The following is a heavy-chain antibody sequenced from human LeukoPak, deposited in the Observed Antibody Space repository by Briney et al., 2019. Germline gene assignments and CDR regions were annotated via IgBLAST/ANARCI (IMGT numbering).Heavy chain of an antibody. D-gene: IGHD3-3*01. J-gene: IGHJ4*02. CDR1: GFTFSSYG. Sequence: GGSVRLSCAGSGFTFSSYGMHWVRQAPGKGLEWVAVISYDGSNKYYADSVKGRFTISRDNSKNTLYLQMNSLRAEDTAVYYCAKVYGFWSGFDYWGQGTLVTVSS. CDR2: ISYDGSNK. CDR3: AKVYGFWSGFDY. V-gene: IGHV3-30*18.